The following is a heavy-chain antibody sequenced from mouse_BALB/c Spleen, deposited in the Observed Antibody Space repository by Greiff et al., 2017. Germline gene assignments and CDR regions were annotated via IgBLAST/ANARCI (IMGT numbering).Heavy chain of an antibody. CDR3: TIYYDYDKGLGYYYAMDY. V-gene: IGHV1-15*01. Sequence: QVQLQQSGAELVRPGASVTLSCKASGYTFTDYEMHWVKQTPVHVLEWIGAIDPETGGTAYNQKFKGKATLTADKSSSTAYMELRSLTSEDSAVYYCTIYYDYDKGLGYYYAMDYWGQGTSVTVSS. CDR2: IDPETGGT. D-gene: IGHD2-4*01. CDR1: GYTFTDYE. J-gene: IGHJ4*01.